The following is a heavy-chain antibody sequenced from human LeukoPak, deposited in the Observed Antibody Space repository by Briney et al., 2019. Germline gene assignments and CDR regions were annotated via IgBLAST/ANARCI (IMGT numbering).Heavy chain of an antibody. V-gene: IGHV3-7*01. CDR1: GFTFSNYW. D-gene: IGHD5-12*01. CDR2: IKQDGSEK. J-gene: IGHJ4*02. Sequence: PGGSLRLSCAASGFTFSNYWMSWVRQAPGKGLEWVANIKQDGSEKYYVDSVKGRFTISRDDAKNSLYLQMNSLRDEDTAVYYCASLYSGYAYFDHWGQGTLVTVSS. CDR3: ASLYSGYAYFDH.